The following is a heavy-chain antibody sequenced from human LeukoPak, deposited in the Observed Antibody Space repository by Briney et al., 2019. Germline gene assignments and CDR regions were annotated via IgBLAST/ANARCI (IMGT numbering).Heavy chain of an antibody. J-gene: IGHJ6*03. V-gene: IGHV4-34*01. Sequence: SETLSLTCAVYGGSFGGYYWSWIRQPPGKGLEWIGEINHSGSTNYNPSLKSRVTISVDTSKNQFSLKLSSVTAADTAVYYCARVPKYYDFWSGFTAKYMDVWGKGTTVTVSS. CDR2: INHSGST. CDR3: ARVPKYYDFWSGFTAKYMDV. CDR1: GGSFGGYY. D-gene: IGHD3-3*01.